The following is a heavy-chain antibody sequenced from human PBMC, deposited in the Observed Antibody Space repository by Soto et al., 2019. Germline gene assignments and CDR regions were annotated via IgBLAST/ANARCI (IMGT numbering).Heavy chain of an antibody. CDR2: INPSGGST. J-gene: IGHJ6*02. V-gene: IGHV1-46*01. CDR1: GYTFTSYY. D-gene: IGHD6-13*01. CDR3: AREPAAGTLRYYYYYGMDV. Sequence: GASVKVSCKASGYTFTSYYMHWVRQAPGQGLEWMGIINPSGGSTSYAQKFQGRVTMTRDTSTSTVYMELSSLRSEDTAVYYCAREPAAGTLRYYYYYGMDVWGQGTTVTVSS.